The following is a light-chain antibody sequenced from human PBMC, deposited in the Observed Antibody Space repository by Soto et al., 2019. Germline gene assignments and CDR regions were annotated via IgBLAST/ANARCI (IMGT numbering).Light chain of an antibody. CDR3: QQYNSWPLT. V-gene: IGKV3-15*01. CDR2: AAS. CDR1: QSVRSN. Sequence: EIVMTQSPATLSVSPGEGATLSCGASQSVRSNLAWYQQKPGQAPRLLIYAASTRATGIPARFSGSGSGTDFTLTISSLQSEDFAVYYCQQYNSWPLTFGQGTRLEIK. J-gene: IGKJ5*01.